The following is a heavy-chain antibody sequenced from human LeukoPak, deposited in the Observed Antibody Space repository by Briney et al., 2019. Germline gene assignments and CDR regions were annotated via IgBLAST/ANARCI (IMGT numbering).Heavy chain of an antibody. CDR1: GGSISSDSYY. Sequence: TSETLSLTCTVSGGSISSDSYYWSWIRQPAGKGLEWIGRIYTSGSTNYNPSLKSRVTISVDTSKNQFSLKLSSVTAADTAVYYCARSRGIAVAGTVDYWGQGTLVTVSS. CDR2: IYTSGST. J-gene: IGHJ4*02. CDR3: ARSRGIAVAGTVDY. V-gene: IGHV4-61*02. D-gene: IGHD6-19*01.